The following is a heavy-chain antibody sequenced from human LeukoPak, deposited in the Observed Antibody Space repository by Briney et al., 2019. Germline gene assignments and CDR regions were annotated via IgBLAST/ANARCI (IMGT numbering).Heavy chain of an antibody. V-gene: IGHV3-23*01. CDR1: GFTFSSYA. CDR3: AKEHRYYYYGMDV. Sequence: GGSLRLSCASSGFTFSSYAMSWVRQAPGKGLEWVSAISGSGGSTYYADSVKGRFTISRDNSKNTLYLQMNSLRDEDTAVYYCAKEHRYYYYGMDVWGQGTTVTVSS. D-gene: IGHD2-21*01. J-gene: IGHJ6*02. CDR2: ISGSGGST.